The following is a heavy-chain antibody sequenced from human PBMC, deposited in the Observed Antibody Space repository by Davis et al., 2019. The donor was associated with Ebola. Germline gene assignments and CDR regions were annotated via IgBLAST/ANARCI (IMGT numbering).Heavy chain of an antibody. Sequence: ASVKVSCKASGYTFTGYYMHWVRQAPGQGLEWMGWMNPNSGNTGYAQKFQGRVTMTRNTSISTAYMELSSLRSDDTAVYYCARDLGYYYGSGSYSTGPSFDYWGQGTLVTVSS. J-gene: IGHJ4*02. D-gene: IGHD3-10*01. CDR3: ARDLGYYYGSGSYSTGPSFDY. CDR2: MNPNSGNT. CDR1: GYTFTGYY. V-gene: IGHV1-8*02.